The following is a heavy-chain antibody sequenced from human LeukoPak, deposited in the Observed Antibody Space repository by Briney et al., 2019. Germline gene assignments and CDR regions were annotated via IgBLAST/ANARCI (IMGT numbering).Heavy chain of an antibody. CDR1: GFTFSDYY. CDR3: ARDLPQNYYDSSGPDY. Sequence: GGSLRLSCAASGFTFSDYYMSWIRQAPGKGLEGVSYISSSGSTIYYADSVKGRFTISRDNAKNSLYLQMNSLRAEDTAVYYCARDLPQNYYDSSGPDYWGQGTLVTVSS. J-gene: IGHJ4*02. V-gene: IGHV3-11*01. CDR2: ISSSGSTI. D-gene: IGHD3-22*01.